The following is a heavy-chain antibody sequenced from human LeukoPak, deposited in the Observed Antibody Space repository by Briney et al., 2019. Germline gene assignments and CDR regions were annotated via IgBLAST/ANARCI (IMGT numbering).Heavy chain of an antibody. J-gene: IGHJ3*02. V-gene: IGHV4-39*07. CDR1: GASVSASGYF. D-gene: IGHD4/OR15-4a*01. Sequence: SETLSLTCTVSGASVSASGYFWGWIRQPPGKGLEWLGTLHYSGSTYYNTSLRSRVTISVDTSKNQFSLKLNSVTSADTAIYYCARDWDGAFDFNTFDIWGLGTMVTVSS. CDR2: LHYSGST. CDR3: ARDWDGAFDFNTFDI.